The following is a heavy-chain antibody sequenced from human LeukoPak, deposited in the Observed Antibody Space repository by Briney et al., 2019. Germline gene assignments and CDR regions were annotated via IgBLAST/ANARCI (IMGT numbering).Heavy chain of an antibody. CDR2: ISSSSSTI. V-gene: IGHV3-48*02. Sequence: GGSLRLSCAASGFTFSSYSMNWVRQAPGKGLEWVSYISSSSSTIYYADSVKGRFTISRDNAKNSLYLQMNSLRDEDTAVYYCARYRLDYYGSGSYYNSPSFDYWGQGTLVTVSS. D-gene: IGHD3-10*01. CDR3: ARYRLDYYGSGSYYNSPSFDY. J-gene: IGHJ4*02. CDR1: GFTFSSYS.